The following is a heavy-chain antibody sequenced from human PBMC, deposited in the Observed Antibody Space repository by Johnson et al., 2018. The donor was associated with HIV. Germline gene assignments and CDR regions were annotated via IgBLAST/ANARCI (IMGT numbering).Heavy chain of an antibody. CDR3: AKDLSGYSYGYGAFDI. CDR2: ISYDGSNK. Sequence: QLVESGGGVVQPGRSLRLSCAASGFTFSSYGMHWVRQAPGKGLEWVAVISYDGSNKYYADSVKGRFTISRDNSKNTLYLQMNSLRAEDTAVYYCAKDLSGYSYGYGAFDIWGQGTMVTVSS. J-gene: IGHJ3*02. D-gene: IGHD5-18*01. V-gene: IGHV3-30*18. CDR1: GFTFSSYG.